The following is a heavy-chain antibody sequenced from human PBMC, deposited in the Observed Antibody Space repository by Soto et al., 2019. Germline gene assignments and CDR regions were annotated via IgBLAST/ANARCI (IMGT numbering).Heavy chain of an antibody. CDR3: AKGTRWLAKECYIAY. J-gene: IGHJ4*02. D-gene: IGHD6-19*01. Sequence: PGGSLILSCAASGFIFSSYWMHWVRQAPGKGLVWVSVITNDESTTSYADSVKGRFTISRDNSKNTLYLQMNSLGAEDTAVYYCAKGTRWLAKECYIAYWGQGTLVSVSS. CDR1: GFIFSSYW. CDR2: ITNDESTT. V-gene: IGHV3-74*01.